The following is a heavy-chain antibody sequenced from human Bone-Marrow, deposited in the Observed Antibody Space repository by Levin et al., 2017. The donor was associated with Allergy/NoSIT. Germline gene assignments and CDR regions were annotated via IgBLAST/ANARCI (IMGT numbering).Heavy chain of an antibody. CDR1: GESFSGYY. CDR2: INHYGTA. V-gene: IGHV4-34*01. Sequence: SQTLSLTCAVYGESFSGYYWTWIRQSPGKGLEWIGEINHYGTATYNPSLKSGVTISVDTSKNQFSLKLNSVTAADTAVYYCARGHSVLDTKYYYYYSHMDVWGRGTTVIVSS. J-gene: IGHJ6*03. CDR3: ARGHSVLDTKYYYYYSHMDV. D-gene: IGHD5/OR15-5a*01.